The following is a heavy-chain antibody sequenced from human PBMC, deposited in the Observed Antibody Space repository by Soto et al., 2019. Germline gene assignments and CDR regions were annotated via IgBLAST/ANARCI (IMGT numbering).Heavy chain of an antibody. CDR2: IYSGGYT. V-gene: IGHV3-53*01. J-gene: IGHJ4*02. CDR1: GFTVSNNY. D-gene: IGHD3-10*01. CDR3: AAERGGGGY. Sequence: EVQLVESGGGLIQPGGSLRLSCAVSGFTVSNNYMSWVRQAPGKGLEGVSVIYSGGYTAYGDSVKGRFTISRDNSKNTLFLKRNSRRAAARAVFYWAAERGGGGYWGQGTLVTVSS.